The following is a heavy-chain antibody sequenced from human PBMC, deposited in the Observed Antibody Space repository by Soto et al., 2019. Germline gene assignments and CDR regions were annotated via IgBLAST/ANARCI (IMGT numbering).Heavy chain of an antibody. Sequence: PGGSLRLSCAATGFTFNNFAMNWVRQGPGKGLEWVSGISGGGDATRYADSVKGRFTISRDNAESMVYLDMYSLIPDDTAIYYCGKNIHTSWGFNYWGKEPPVTVSS. CDR2: ISGGGDAT. CDR3: GKNIHTSWGFNY. J-gene: IGHJ4*02. D-gene: IGHD1-26*01. V-gene: IGHV3-23*01. CDR1: GFTFNNFA.